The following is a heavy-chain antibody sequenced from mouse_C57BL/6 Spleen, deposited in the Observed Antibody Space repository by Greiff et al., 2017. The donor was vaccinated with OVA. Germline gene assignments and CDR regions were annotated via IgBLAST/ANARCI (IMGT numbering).Heavy chain of an antibody. Sequence: QVHVKQSGAELVKPGASVKMSCKASGYTFTTYPIEWMKQNHGKSLEWIGNFHPYNDDTKYNEKFKGKATLTVEKSSSTVYLELSRLTSDDSAVYYCATYGSRGYAMDYWGQGTSVTVSS. V-gene: IGHV1-47*01. CDR3: ATYGSRGYAMDY. CDR2: FHPYNDDT. D-gene: IGHD1-1*01. J-gene: IGHJ4*01. CDR1: GYTFTTYP.